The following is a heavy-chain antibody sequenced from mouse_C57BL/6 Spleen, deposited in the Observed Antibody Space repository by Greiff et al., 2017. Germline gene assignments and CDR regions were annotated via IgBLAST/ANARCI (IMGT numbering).Heavy chain of an antibody. CDR2: ISSGGDYI. CDR3: TRGESYFDY. V-gene: IGHV5-9-1*02. J-gene: IGHJ2*01. CDR1: GFTFSSYA. Sequence: EVKVVESGEGLVKPGGSLKLSCAASGFTFSSYAMSWVRQTPEKRLEWVAYISSGGDYIYYADTVKGRFTISRDNARNTLYLQMSSLKSEDTAMYYCTRGESYFDYWGQGTTLTVSS.